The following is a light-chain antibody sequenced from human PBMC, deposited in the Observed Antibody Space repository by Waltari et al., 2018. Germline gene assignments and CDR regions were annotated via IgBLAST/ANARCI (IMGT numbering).Light chain of an antibody. CDR3: HSRDISGDVL. V-gene: IGLV3-19*01. J-gene: IGLJ2*01. CDR2: GKN. CDR1: SLRIYY. Sequence: SSELTQDPAVSVALGQTVRITCQGDSLRIYYVSWFLQKPGQAPALVIYGKNSRPSGIPDRFAASSAGSTASLTIIGAQAEDEADYYCHSRDISGDVLIGGGTKLTVV.